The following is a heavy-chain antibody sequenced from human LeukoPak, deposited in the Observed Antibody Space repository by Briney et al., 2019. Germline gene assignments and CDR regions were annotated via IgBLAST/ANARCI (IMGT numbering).Heavy chain of an antibody. CDR1: GGTFSSYA. V-gene: IGHV1-69*04. Sequence: SVKVSCKASGGTFSSYAISWVRQAPGQGLEWMGRIIPILGIANYAQKFQGRVTITADKSTSTAYMELSSLRSEDTAVYYCARAYSNYAHYYFDYWGQGTLVTVS. CDR3: ARAYSNYAHYYFDY. D-gene: IGHD4-11*01. CDR2: IIPILGIA. J-gene: IGHJ4*02.